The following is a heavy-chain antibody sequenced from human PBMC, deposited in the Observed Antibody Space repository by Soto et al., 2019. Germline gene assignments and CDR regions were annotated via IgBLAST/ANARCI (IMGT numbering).Heavy chain of an antibody. Sequence: PGESLKISCKGSGYSFTTYWIGWVRQMPGKGLEWMGIIYPGDSDTRYSPSFQGQVTISADKSISTAYLQWSSLKATDTAMYYFPTPVSGGSWSYAFDIWGQVTMVIVSS. CDR3: PTPVSGGSWSYAFDI. J-gene: IGHJ3*02. V-gene: IGHV5-51*01. CDR1: GYSFTTYW. CDR2: IYPGDSDT. D-gene: IGHD2-15*01.